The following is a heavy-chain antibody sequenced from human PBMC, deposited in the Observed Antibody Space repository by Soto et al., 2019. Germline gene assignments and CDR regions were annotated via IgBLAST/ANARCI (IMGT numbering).Heavy chain of an antibody. CDR2: IYPGDSDT. J-gene: IGHJ4*02. CDR1: GYSFTSYW. V-gene: IGHV5-51*01. Sequence: RGSLKISCKGSGYSFTSYWIGWVRQMPGKGLEWMGIIYPGDSDTRYSPSFQGQVTISADKSISTAYLQWSSLKASDTAMYYCARQVHDDFWELGYWGQGTLFIVSS. CDR3: ARQVHDDFWELGY. D-gene: IGHD3-3*01.